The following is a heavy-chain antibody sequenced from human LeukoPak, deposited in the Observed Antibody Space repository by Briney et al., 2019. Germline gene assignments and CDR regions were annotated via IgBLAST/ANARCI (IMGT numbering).Heavy chain of an antibody. J-gene: IGHJ4*02. CDR3: AKHYCSGGSCYVYFDY. CDR2: ISGSGGST. CDR1: GFTFSSYG. V-gene: IGHV3-23*01. D-gene: IGHD2-15*01. Sequence: AGSLRLSCAASGFTFSSYGMSWVRQAPGKGLEWVSAISGSGGSTYYADSVKGRFTISRDNSKNTLYLQMNSLRAEDTAVYYCAKHYCSGGSCYVYFDYWGQGTLVTVSS.